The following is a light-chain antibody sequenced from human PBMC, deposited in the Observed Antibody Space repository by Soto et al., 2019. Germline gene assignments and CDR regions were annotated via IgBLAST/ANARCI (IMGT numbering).Light chain of an antibody. CDR1: QSISSW. CDR3: QHYNNYLWT. J-gene: IGKJ1*01. Sequence: DIQMTQSPSTLSASVGDRVTITCRASQSISSWLAWYQQKPGKAPKLLIYKASSLESGVPSRFSSSGSGTQFTLTISSLQPDDFATYYCQHYNNYLWTFGQGTKVEIK. CDR2: KAS. V-gene: IGKV1-5*03.